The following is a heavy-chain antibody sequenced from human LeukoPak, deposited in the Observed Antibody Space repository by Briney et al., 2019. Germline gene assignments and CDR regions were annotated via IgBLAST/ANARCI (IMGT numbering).Heavy chain of an antibody. CDR1: GFTFSSAW. V-gene: IGHV3-15*01. J-gene: IGHJ4*02. CDR2: IKSKIDGETT. CDR3: TTDGLSNGWSLDH. Sequence: GGSLRLSCAASGFTFSSAWMNWVCQAPGKGLEWVGRIKSKIDGETTDYAAPVKDRLTISRDDSKDTLYLQMSSLKTEDTAVYYCTTDGLSNGWSLDHWGQGTLVTVSS. D-gene: IGHD6-19*01.